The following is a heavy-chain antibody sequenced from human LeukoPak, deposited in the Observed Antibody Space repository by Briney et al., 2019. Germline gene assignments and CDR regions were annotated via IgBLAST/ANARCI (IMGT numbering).Heavy chain of an antibody. J-gene: IGHJ4*01. CDR2: ISWNSGSI. Sequence: GGSLRLSCAASGFTFDDYAMRWVRQAPGKGLEWVSGISWNSGSIGYADSVKGRFTISRDNAKNSLYLQMNSLIAEDTALYYCEKDTYYYGSWSYPFDYWGKGTLVTVSS. CDR1: GFTFDDYA. D-gene: IGHD3-10*01. CDR3: EKDTYYYGSWSYPFDY. V-gene: IGHV3-9*01.